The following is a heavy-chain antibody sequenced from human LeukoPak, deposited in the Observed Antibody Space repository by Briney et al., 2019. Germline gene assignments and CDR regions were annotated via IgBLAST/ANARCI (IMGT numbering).Heavy chain of an antibody. CDR3: ARDPGATYYFDN. D-gene: IGHD7-27*01. V-gene: IGHV4-61*02. J-gene: IGHJ4*02. CDR1: GGSISSGSYY. CDR2: IYTSGST. Sequence: SETLSLTCTVSGGSISSGSYYWSWIRQPAGKGLEWIGRIYTSGSTYYNPSLKSRVTISVDTSKNQFSLKLSSVTAADTAVYYCARDPGATYYFDNWGQGTLVTVSS.